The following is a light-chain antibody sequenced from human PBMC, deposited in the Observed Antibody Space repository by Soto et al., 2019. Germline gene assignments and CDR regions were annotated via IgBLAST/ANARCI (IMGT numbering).Light chain of an antibody. V-gene: IGKV1-33*01. Sequence: DPQMTQSPSSLSAYVGDRVTITCQASQNINNYLNWYQQKPGTAPNLLIYDASNLEAGVPSRLTESGSGTDFTFTISRLQPEDIATYDCQQYENLPTFGPGTRLEIK. CDR2: DAS. CDR1: QNINNY. J-gene: IGKJ5*01. CDR3: QQYENLPT.